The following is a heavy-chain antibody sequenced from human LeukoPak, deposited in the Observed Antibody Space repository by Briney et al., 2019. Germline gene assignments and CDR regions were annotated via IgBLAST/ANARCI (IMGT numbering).Heavy chain of an antibody. Sequence: PSETLSLTCAVYGGSFSGYYWSWIREPPGKGLEWIGEINHSGSTNYNPSLKSRVTISVDTSKNQFSLKLSSVTAADTAVYYCAGRSSWYGALYYFDYWGQGTLVTVSS. CDR1: GGSFSGYY. D-gene: IGHD6-13*01. CDR2: INHSGST. CDR3: AGRSSWYGALYYFDY. V-gene: IGHV4-34*01. J-gene: IGHJ4*02.